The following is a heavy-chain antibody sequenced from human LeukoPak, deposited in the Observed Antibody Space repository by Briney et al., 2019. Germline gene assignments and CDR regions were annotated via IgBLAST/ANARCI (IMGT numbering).Heavy chain of an antibody. D-gene: IGHD3-3*01. CDR1: GFTFGDYA. V-gene: IGHV3-7*01. CDR3: ARGRGVLRFLEWLEDY. CDR2: IKQDGSEK. J-gene: IGHJ4*02. Sequence: PGGSLRLSCTASGFTFGDYAMSWFRQAPGKGLEWVANIKQDGSEKYYVDSVKGRFTISRDNAKNSLYLQMNSLRAEDTAVYYCARGRGVLRFLEWLEDYWGQGTLVTVSS.